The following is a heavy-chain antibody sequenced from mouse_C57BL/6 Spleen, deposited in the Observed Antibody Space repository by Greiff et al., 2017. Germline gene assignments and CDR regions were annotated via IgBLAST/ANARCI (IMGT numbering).Heavy chain of an antibody. V-gene: IGHV1-66*01. CDR3: ARSVYDGYYDYYAMDY. D-gene: IGHD2-3*01. CDR1: GYSFTSYY. J-gene: IGHJ4*01. Sequence: QVQLQQSGPELVKPGASVKISCKASGYSFTSYYIHWVKQRPGQGLEWIGWIYPGSGNTKYNEKFKGKATLTADTSSSTAYMQLSSLTSEDSAVYYCARSVYDGYYDYYAMDYWGQGTSVTVSS. CDR2: IYPGSGNT.